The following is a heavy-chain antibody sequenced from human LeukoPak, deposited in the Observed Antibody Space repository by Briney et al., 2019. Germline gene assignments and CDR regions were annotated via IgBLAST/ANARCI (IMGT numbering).Heavy chain of an antibody. CDR2: IYYSGST. J-gene: IGHJ5*01. CDR3: ARSPSGSSSRWFDS. Sequence: PSETLCLTCTVPGGSIRSYYWSWIWQPPGTGLEWVGYIYYSGSTNYNPSRKSRVTIAVATSKNQFSLKVTSVTAADTAVYYCARSPSGSSSRWFDSWGQGTLVTVSS. CDR1: GGSIRSYY. D-gene: IGHD1-26*01. V-gene: IGHV4-59*12.